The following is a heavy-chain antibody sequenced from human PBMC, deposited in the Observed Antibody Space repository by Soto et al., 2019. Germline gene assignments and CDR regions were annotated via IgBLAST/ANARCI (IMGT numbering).Heavy chain of an antibody. CDR2: IYPGDSDI. V-gene: IGHV5-51*01. CDR3: ARMNYGDYEVDYYYGMDV. CDR1: GYSFTSYW. J-gene: IGHJ6*02. Sequence: PGESLKISCKGSGYSFTSYWIAWVRQVPGKGLELMGVIYPGDSDIRYSPSFQGQVTISADKSISTAYLQWSSLKASDTAMYYCARMNYGDYEVDYYYGMDVWGQGTTVTVSS. D-gene: IGHD4-17*01.